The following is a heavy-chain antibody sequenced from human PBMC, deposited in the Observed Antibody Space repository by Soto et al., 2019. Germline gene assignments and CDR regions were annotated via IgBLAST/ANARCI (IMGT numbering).Heavy chain of an antibody. CDR2: IYSGGST. Sequence: GGSLRLSCAASGFTVSSNYMSWVRQSPGKGLEWVSVIYSGGSTYYADSVKGRFTISRDNSKNTLYLQMNSLRAEDTAVYYCARASSGWYSYWGQGTLVTVSS. J-gene: IGHJ4*02. D-gene: IGHD6-19*01. CDR1: GFTVSSNY. CDR3: ARASSGWYSY. V-gene: IGHV3-53*01.